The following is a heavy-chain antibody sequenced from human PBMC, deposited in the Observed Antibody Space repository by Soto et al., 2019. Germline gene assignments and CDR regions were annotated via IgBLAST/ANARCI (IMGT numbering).Heavy chain of an antibody. CDR3: STLNWSPVY. D-gene: IGHD1-1*01. J-gene: IGHJ4*02. CDR1: GFTFCNGS. CDR2: IKSKTDGAST. V-gene: IGHV3-15*01. Sequence: LRRSSLASGFTFCNGSVTWVGLAPGPGLELVGRIKSKTDGASTDYPAPVRGRITISSDDSKNTPHLQMTSLKTEYTAVYYCSTLNWSPVYWGQGTLVTVSS.